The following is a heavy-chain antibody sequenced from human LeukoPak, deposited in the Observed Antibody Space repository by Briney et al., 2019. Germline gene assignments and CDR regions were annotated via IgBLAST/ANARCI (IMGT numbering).Heavy chain of an antibody. CDR1: GFTFSSYG. CDR2: ISYDGSNK. CDR3: AKDPSYGFFDY. J-gene: IGHJ4*02. Sequence: PGRSLRLSCAASGFTFSSYGMHWVRQAPGKGLEWVAVISYDGSNKYYADSVKGRFTISRDNSKNTLYLQMNSPRAEDTAVYYCAKDPSYGFFDYWGQGTLVTVSS. D-gene: IGHD3-10*01. V-gene: IGHV3-30*18.